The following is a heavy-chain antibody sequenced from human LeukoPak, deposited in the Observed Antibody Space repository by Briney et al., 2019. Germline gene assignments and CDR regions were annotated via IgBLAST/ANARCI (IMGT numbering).Heavy chain of an antibody. CDR1: GFTFYDYA. CDR3: ARDSALVVVIPFDY. CDR2: ISSSSSTI. V-gene: IGHV3-48*01. Sequence: GGSLRLSCAASGFTFYDYAMHWVRQAPGKGLGWVSYISSSSSTIYYADSVKGRFTISRDNAKNSLYLQMNSLRAEDTAVYYCARDSALVVVIPFDYWGQGTLVTVSS. J-gene: IGHJ4*02. D-gene: IGHD3-22*01.